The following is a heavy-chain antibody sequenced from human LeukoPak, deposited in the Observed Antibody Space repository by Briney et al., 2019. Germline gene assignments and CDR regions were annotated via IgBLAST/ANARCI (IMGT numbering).Heavy chain of an antibody. CDR3: ARQYHYDSSGYPYAFEI. D-gene: IGHD3-22*01. CDR2: IDPSDSHT. Sequence: GESLQISCQGSGYMFASYWISWVRQMPGKGLEWMGRIDPSDSHTNYSPSFQGHVTISGDKSISTAYLQWSSLKASDTAMYYCARQYHYDSSGYPYAFEIWGPGTLVTVSS. J-gene: IGHJ3*02. V-gene: IGHV5-10-1*01. CDR1: GYMFASYW.